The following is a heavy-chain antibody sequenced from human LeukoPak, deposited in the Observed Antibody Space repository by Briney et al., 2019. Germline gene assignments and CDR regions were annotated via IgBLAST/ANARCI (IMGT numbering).Heavy chain of an antibody. CDR2: ISYSGST. V-gene: IGHV4-59*01. CDR1: GGSISNYY. D-gene: IGHD6-13*01. Sequence: SETLSLTCTVSGGSISNYYWSWIRQPPGQGLEWLGYISYSGSTNYNPSLKSRVTISADTSKNQFSLQVSSVTAADTAVYYCARLRSTAIESWGQGTLDTVSS. CDR3: ARLRSTAIES. J-gene: IGHJ4*02.